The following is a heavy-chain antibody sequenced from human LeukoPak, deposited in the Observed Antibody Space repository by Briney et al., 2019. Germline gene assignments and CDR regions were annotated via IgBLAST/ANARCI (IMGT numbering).Heavy chain of an antibody. CDR1: GGSISTYY. V-gene: IGHV4-59*01. CDR2: IYYSGST. D-gene: IGHD5-12*01. CDR3: ARGQTGGYVDYFDY. Sequence: SETLSLTCSVSGGSISTYYWSWIRQPPGRGLEWIGYIYYSGSTNYNPSLKRRVTLSVDTSKNQFSLKLSSVTAADTAVYFCARGQTGGYVDYFDYWGQGTLVTVSS. J-gene: IGHJ4*02.